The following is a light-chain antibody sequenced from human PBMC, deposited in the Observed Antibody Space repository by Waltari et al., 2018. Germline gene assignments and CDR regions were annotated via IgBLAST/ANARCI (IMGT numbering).Light chain of an antibody. CDR1: SSDGGGYNY. CDR2: EVS. Sequence: QSALTQPPSASGSPGQSVTISCTGTSSDGGGYNYVYWYQQHPGKAPKLMIYEVSKRPSGVPDRFSGAKSGDTASLTCSGVHAEDKADYYSSSYAGSNNNGVVFGGGTKLTVL. J-gene: IGLJ2*01. CDR3: SSYAGSNNNGVV. V-gene: IGLV2-8*01.